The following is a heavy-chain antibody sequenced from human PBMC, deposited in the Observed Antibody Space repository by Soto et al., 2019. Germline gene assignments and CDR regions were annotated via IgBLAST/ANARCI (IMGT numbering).Heavy chain of an antibody. CDR3: AKNTAMASGGMDV. D-gene: IGHD5-18*01. CDR2: ISWDGGST. Sequence: GSLRLSCAASGFTFDDYTMHWVRQAPGKGLEWVSLISWDGGSTYYADFVKGRFTISRDNSKNSLYLQMNSLRTEDTALYYCAKNTAMASGGMDVWGQGTTVTVSS. CDR1: GFTFDDYT. J-gene: IGHJ6*02. V-gene: IGHV3-43*01.